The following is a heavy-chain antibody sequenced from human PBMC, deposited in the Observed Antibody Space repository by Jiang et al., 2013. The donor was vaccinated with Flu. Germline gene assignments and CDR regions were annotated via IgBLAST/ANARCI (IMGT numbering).Heavy chain of an antibody. Sequence: SINGFFWSWIRQAPGKGLEWIGYVHYNGGGNTDYSSSLRSRVTISVDTSKNQFSLTLKSMTAADTAVYYCARARAPEVAATYFDYWGQGIPGHRLL. D-gene: IGHD6-13*01. CDR3: ARARAPEVAATYFDY. J-gene: IGHJ4*02. CDR2: VHYNGGGNT. V-gene: IGHV4-59*01. CDR1: SINGFF.